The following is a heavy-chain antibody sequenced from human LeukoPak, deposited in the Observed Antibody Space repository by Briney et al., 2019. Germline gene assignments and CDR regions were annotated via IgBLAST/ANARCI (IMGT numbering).Heavy chain of an antibody. CDR3: AKDGNWARFED. J-gene: IGHJ4*02. V-gene: IGHV3-23*01. Sequence: GGSLRLSCAASGFTFSSYEMNWVRQAPGKGLEWVSAISGSGGSTYYADSVKGRFTISRDNSKNMVWLQINSPTAEDTATYYCAKDGNWARFEDWGQGTLVTVSS. CDR1: GFTFSSYE. D-gene: IGHD7-27*01. CDR2: ISGSGGST.